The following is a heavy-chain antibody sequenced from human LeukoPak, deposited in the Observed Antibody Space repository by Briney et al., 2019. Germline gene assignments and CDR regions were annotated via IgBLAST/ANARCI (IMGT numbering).Heavy chain of an antibody. Sequence: SQTLSLTCTVSGGSISSGSYYWSWIRQPAGKGLEWIGRIYTSGSTNYNPSLKSRVTISVDTSKNQFSLKLSSVTAADTAVYYCARGHRASKWLVDYWGQGTLVTVSS. D-gene: IGHD6-19*01. V-gene: IGHV4-61*02. CDR1: GGSISSGSYY. CDR3: ARGHRASKWLVDY. CDR2: IYTSGST. J-gene: IGHJ4*02.